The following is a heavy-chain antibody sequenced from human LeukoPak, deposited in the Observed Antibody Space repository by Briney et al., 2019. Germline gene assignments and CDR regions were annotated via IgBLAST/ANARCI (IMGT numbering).Heavy chain of an antibody. CDR3: ARSGGNIYDWALDI. CDR1: GFTLSSYW. CDR2: IKPDGGEK. V-gene: IGHV3-7*01. Sequence: GGSLRLSCAASGFTLSSYWMSWVRQAPGKGLEWVAKIKPDGGEKYYVDSLKGRLTISRDNGKNSVYLQMNSLRAEDTAVYYCARSGGNIYDWALDIWGQGTMVTVSS. J-gene: IGHJ3*02. D-gene: IGHD3-16*01.